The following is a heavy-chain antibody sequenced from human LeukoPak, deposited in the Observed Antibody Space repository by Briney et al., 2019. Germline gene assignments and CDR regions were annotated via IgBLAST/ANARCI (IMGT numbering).Heavy chain of an antibody. CDR1: GFTFNRYG. Sequence: GGTLRLSCAASGFTFNRYGMSWVRQAPGKGLEWVSSISSSSSYIYYADSVKGRFTISRDNAKNSLYLQMNSLRAEDTAVYYCARDPGGSYVYWGQGTLVTVSS. CDR2: ISSSSSYI. CDR3: ARDPGGSYVY. J-gene: IGHJ4*02. V-gene: IGHV3-21*01. D-gene: IGHD1-26*01.